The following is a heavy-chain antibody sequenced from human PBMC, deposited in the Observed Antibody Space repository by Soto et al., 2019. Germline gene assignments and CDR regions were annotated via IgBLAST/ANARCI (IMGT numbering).Heavy chain of an antibody. CDR2: IYHSGST. D-gene: IGHD3-10*01. CDR3: ARGFQGSPTTFDY. CDR1: GGSISSSNW. V-gene: IGHV4-4*02. Sequence: SETLSLTCAVSGGSISSSNWWSWVRQPPGKGLEWIGEIYHSGSTNYNPSLKSRVTISVDKSKNQFSLKLSSVTAADTAVYYCARGFQGSPTTFDYWGQGTLVTVSS. J-gene: IGHJ4*02.